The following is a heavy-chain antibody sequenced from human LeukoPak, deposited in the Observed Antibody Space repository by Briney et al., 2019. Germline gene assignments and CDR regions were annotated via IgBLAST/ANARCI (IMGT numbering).Heavy chain of an antibody. CDR3: ARDRAWFGELIESVPADN. CDR2: ISAYNGNT. J-gene: IGHJ4*02. V-gene: IGHV1-18*01. CDR1: GYTFTSYG. Sequence: ASVKVPCKASGYTFTSYGISWVRQAPGQGLEWMGWISAYNGNTNYAQKLQGRVTMTTDTSTSTTYMELRSLRSDDTAVYYCARDRAWFGELIESVPADNWGQGTLVTVSS. D-gene: IGHD3-10*01.